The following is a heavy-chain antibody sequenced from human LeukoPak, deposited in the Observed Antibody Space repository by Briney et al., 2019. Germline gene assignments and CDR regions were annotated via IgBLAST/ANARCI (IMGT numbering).Heavy chain of an antibody. CDR1: GFTGGFNY. V-gene: IGHV3-66*01. CDR2: IYSGGST. J-gene: IGHJ4*02. D-gene: IGHD3-22*01. CDR3: AREKPFYDSSGYYYPIAFDY. Sequence: GGSLRLSCAASGFTGGFNYMSWVRQAPGKGLEWVSFIYSGGSTYYADSVKGRFTISRDNPENTVYLQMNSLRAEDTAVYYCAREKPFYDSSGYYYPIAFDYWGQGTLVTVSS.